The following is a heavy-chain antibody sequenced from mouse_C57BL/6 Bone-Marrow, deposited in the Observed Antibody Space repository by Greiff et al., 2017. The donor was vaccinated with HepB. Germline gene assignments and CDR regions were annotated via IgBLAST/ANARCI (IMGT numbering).Heavy chain of an antibody. D-gene: IGHD1-1*01. J-gene: IGHJ2*01. CDR2: ISYDGSN. CDR1: GYSITSGYY. Sequence: ESGPGLVKPSQSLSLTCSVTGYSITSGYYWNWIRQFPGNKLEWMGYISYDGSNNYNPSLKNRISITRDTSKNQFFLKLNSVTTEDTATYYCASRFPYGSGDYGGQGTTLTVSS. V-gene: IGHV3-6*01. CDR3: ASRFPYGSGDY.